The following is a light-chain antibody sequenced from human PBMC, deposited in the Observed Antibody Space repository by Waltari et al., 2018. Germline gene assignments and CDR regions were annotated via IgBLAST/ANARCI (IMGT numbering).Light chain of an antibody. CDR3: QQYGDPPPWT. J-gene: IGKJ1*01. V-gene: IGKV3-20*01. CDR2: GAS. CDR1: QSVSSSY. Sequence: EIVLTQSPGTLSLSPGERATLSCRASQSVSSSYLAWYQHKPGQAPRFLIYGASSRASGIPDRFSGSGSGTDFTLTISRLEPEDFAVYYCQQYGDPPPWTFGQGTKVEIK.